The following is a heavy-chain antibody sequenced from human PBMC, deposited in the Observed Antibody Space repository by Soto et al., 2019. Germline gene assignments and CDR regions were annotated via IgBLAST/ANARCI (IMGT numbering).Heavy chain of an antibody. Sequence: SETLSLTCTVSGGSTSSYYWGWIRQPPGKGLEWIGSIYYSGSTYYNPSLKSRVTISVDTSKNQFSLKLSSVTAADTAVYYCARLFPHSGSYLDYWGQGTLVTVSS. D-gene: IGHD1-26*01. CDR3: ARLFPHSGSYLDY. CDR2: IYYSGST. J-gene: IGHJ4*02. CDR1: GGSTSSYY. V-gene: IGHV4-39*01.